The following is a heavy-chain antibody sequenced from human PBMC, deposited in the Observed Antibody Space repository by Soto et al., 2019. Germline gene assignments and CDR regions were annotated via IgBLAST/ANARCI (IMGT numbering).Heavy chain of an antibody. CDR1: GGSFSGYY. Sequence: QVQLQQWGAGLLKPSETLSLTCAVYGGSFSGYYWSWIRQPPGKGLEWIGEINHSGSTNYNPSLKSRVTISVDTPKNQFSLKLSSVTAADTAVYYCARRHYDFWSGYPYYFDYWGQGTLVTVSS. CDR2: INHSGST. CDR3: ARRHYDFWSGYPYYFDY. D-gene: IGHD3-3*01. J-gene: IGHJ4*02. V-gene: IGHV4-34*01.